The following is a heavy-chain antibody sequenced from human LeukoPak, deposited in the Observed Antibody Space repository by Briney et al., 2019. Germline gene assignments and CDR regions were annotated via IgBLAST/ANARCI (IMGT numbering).Heavy chain of an antibody. D-gene: IGHD3-22*01. CDR1: GFTFSSYE. V-gene: IGHV3-48*03. CDR3: ARSRSGYQMTQYYYYMDV. Sequence: GGSLRLSCAASGFTFSSYEMIWVRQAPGKWLEWVSYISSSGSTIHYADSVKGRFTISRDNAKNSLYLQMNSLRAEDTAVYYCARSRSGYQMTQYYYYMDVWGKGTTVTIS. CDR2: ISSSGSTI. J-gene: IGHJ6*03.